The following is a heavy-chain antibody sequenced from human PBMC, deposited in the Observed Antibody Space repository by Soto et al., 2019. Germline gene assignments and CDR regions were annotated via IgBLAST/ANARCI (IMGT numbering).Heavy chain of an antibody. D-gene: IGHD3-10*01. CDR3: AKDLGRGAGGYYYGMDV. Sequence: QVQLVESGGGVVQPGRSLRLSCAASGFTFSSYGMHWVRQAPGKGLEWVAVISYDGSNKYYADSVKGRFTISRDNSKNTLYLKMNSLRAEDTAVYYCAKDLGRGAGGYYYGMDVWGQGTTVTVSS. V-gene: IGHV3-30*18. CDR1: GFTFSSYG. CDR2: ISYDGSNK. J-gene: IGHJ6*02.